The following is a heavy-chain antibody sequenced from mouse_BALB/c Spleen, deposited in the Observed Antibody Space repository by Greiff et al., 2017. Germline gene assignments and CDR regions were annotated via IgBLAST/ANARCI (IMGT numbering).Heavy chain of an antibody. V-gene: IGHV1-54*01. CDR3: AREGGYDVGYAMDY. CDR2: INPGSGGT. D-gene: IGHD2-2*01. CDR1: GYAFTYYL. J-gene: IGHJ4*01. Sequence: QVQLQQSGAELVRPGTSVKVSCKASGYAFTYYLIEWVKQRPGQGLEWIGVINPGSGGTNYNEKFKGKATLTADKSSSTAYMQLSSLTSDDSAVYFCAREGGYDVGYAMDYWGQGTSVTVSS.